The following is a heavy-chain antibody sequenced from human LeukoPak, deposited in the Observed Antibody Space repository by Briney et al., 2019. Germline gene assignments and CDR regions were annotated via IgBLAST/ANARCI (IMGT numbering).Heavy chain of an antibody. V-gene: IGHV4-39*01. CDR3: ASQRYSNSDFGY. CDR2: IYYSGST. CDR1: DGSISSSSYY. D-gene: IGHD4-11*01. J-gene: IGHJ4*02. Sequence: SETLSLTCTVSDGSISSSSYYWGWIRQPPGKGLEWIGSIYYSGSTYYNPSLKSRVTISVDTSKNQFSLKLSSVTAADTAVYYCASQRYSNSDFGYWGQGTLVTVSS.